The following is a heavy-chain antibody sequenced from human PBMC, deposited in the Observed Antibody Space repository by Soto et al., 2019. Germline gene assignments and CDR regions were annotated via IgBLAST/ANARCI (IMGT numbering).Heavy chain of an antibody. V-gene: IGHV6-1*01. D-gene: IGHD2-15*01. Sequence: TLSLTCAVSGASVSSDKVSWNWLRQSPWGGLEWRRRTYYRSKWYNEYAVSVRSRITINLDTSKNQFSLQLNSVTPEDTAVYYCARGRWSTFDSWGQGAQVTVSS. CDR2: TYYRSKWYN. CDR3: ARGRWSTFDS. CDR1: GASVSSDKVS. J-gene: IGHJ4*02.